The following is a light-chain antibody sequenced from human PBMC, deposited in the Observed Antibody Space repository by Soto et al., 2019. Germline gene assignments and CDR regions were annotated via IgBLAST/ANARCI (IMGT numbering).Light chain of an antibody. V-gene: IGLV1-51*02. CDR3: AAWDTSLTGGV. Sequence: QSVLTQPPSVSAAPGQKVTISCSGSSSNIGSDYVSCYQQLPGAAPRLLIYENDKRPSGIPDRFSGSKSGTSATLGITGLQTGDEADYYCAAWDTSLTGGVFGGGTKLTVL. CDR2: END. J-gene: IGLJ2*01. CDR1: SSNIGSDY.